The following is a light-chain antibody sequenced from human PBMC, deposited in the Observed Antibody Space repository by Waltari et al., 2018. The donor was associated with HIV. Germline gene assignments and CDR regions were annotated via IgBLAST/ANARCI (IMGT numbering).Light chain of an antibody. CDR1: RDHNPYA. CDR2: LNSDGSH. J-gene: IGLJ3*02. CDR3: QTWGSGIRV. Sequence: QLVLTQSPSASASLGASVKLTCTLSRDHNPYAIAWHPQQPEKGPRYLIRLNSDGSHSKGDGIPARFSGSSSGSERYLIISSLQSEDEADYYCQTWGSGIRVFGGGTKLTVL. V-gene: IGLV4-69*01.